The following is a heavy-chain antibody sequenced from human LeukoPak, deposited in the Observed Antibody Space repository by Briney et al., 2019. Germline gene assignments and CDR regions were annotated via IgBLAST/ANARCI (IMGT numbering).Heavy chain of an antibody. D-gene: IGHD6-6*01. J-gene: IGHJ4*02. CDR2: ISSSSSYI. V-gene: IGHV3-21*01. CDR3: ARDMGIAARPACFDY. CDR1: GFTFSSYS. Sequence: GGSLRLSCAASGFTFSSYSMNWVRQAPGKGLEWVSSISSSSSYIYYADSVKGRFTISRDNAKNSLYLQMNSLRDEDTAVYYCARDMGIAARPACFDYWGQGTLVTVSS.